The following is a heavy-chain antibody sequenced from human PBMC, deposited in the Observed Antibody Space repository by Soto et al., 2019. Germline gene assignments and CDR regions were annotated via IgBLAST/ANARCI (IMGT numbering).Heavy chain of an antibody. Sequence: SETLSLTCTVSGGSISSSSYYWGWIRQPPGKGLEWIGSIFYSGSTNYSPSLESRATISADTSKNQFYLKLSSVIAADTAVYYCARGRDGGGASWGQGTLVTVS. J-gene: IGHJ5*02. CDR1: GGSISSSSYY. CDR2: IFYSGST. D-gene: IGHD4-17*01. V-gene: IGHV4-39*07. CDR3: ARGRDGGGAS.